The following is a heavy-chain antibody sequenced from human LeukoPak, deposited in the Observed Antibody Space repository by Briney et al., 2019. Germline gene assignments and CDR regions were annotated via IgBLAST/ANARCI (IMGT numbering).Heavy chain of an antibody. CDR1: GFTFSDYY. V-gene: IGHV3-11*01. CDR3: ARETLRVGLPNHAFDI. Sequence: KPGGSLRLSCAASGFTFSDYYMSWIRQAPGKGLEWVSYISSSGSTIYYADSVKGRFTISRDNAKNSLYLQMNSLRAEDTAVYYCARETLRVGLPNHAFDIWGQGTMVTVSS. CDR2: ISSSGSTI. J-gene: IGHJ3*02. D-gene: IGHD2/OR15-2a*01.